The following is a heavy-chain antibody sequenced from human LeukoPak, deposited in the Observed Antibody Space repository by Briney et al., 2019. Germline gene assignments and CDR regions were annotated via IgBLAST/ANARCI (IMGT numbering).Heavy chain of an antibody. J-gene: IGHJ4*02. V-gene: IGHV3-64*02. D-gene: IGHD6-19*01. CDR1: GFTFSSYP. Sequence: GGSLRLSCVASGFTFSSYPMHWVRQAPDKGLEYLSAILGNGHASFYADSVKGRFTISRDNSKNTLYLQMGNLRADDMAVYYWARDSSSGYSFDSWGQGTLVTVSS. CDR2: ILGNGHAS. CDR3: ARDSSSGYSFDS.